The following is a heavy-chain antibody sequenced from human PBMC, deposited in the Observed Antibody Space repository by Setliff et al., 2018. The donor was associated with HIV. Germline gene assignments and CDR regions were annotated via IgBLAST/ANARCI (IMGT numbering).Heavy chain of an antibody. CDR3: AXXTPRTHYFYGMDV. V-gene: IGHV4-39*07. CDR1: GGSISSSSYY. J-gene: IGHJ6*02. Sequence: SETLSLTCTVSGGSISSSSYYGGWTCQPPEKGLEWIGSIYYSGSTYYNPSLKSRVTISVDTSKNQFSLNLTSVTAADTAVXYCAXXTPRTHYFYGMDVWGQGTTVTVSS. CDR2: IYYSGST.